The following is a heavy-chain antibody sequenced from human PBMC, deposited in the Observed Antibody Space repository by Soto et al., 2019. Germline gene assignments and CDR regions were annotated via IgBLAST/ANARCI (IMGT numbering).Heavy chain of an antibody. CDR3: ARDAPNGSTFSGHDDIDS. V-gene: IGHV1-69*08. D-gene: IGHD5-12*01. J-gene: IGHJ4*02. Sequence: QVQLVQSGAEVKKLGSSVKVSCKASGSTFSNHIITWVRQAPGQGLEWMGRIIPILDITNYAQKFQGRVTITAXKXTXTXXMEVSSLSSEDTAVYYCARDAPNGSTFSGHDDIDSWGQGTLVTVSS. CDR2: IIPILDIT. CDR1: GSTFSNHI.